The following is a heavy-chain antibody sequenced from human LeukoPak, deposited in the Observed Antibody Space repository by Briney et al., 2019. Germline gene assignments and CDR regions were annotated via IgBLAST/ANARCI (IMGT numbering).Heavy chain of an antibody. CDR3: ARDGGYSNPYYYYYYYMDV. Sequence: SETLSLTCTVSGGSISNNFYYWGWIRQPPGKGLEWIGTIYYSGSTYYNPSLESRVTISVDTSKNQFSLKLISVTAADTAVYYCARDGGYSNPYYYYYYYMDVWGKGTTVTVSS. CDR2: IYYSGST. D-gene: IGHD4-11*01. J-gene: IGHJ6*03. CDR1: GGSISNNFYY. V-gene: IGHV4-39*07.